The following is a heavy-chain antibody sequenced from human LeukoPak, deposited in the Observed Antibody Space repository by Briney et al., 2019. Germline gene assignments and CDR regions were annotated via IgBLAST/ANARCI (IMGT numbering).Heavy chain of an antibody. J-gene: IGHJ6*02. D-gene: IGHD4-11*01. V-gene: IGHV2-5*01. CDR1: GFSLTSFEFG. CDR2: IYGTGDK. CDR3: ARQKLLGDDYSYFALDA. Sequence: QTLTLTCNFSGFSLTSFEFGVAWIRQPPGQALEWLALIYGTGDKRFSSSLKNRLTITMDTAQDQVVLTMADVDPVDTATYFCARQKLLGDDYSYFALDAWGPGSTVFVSS.